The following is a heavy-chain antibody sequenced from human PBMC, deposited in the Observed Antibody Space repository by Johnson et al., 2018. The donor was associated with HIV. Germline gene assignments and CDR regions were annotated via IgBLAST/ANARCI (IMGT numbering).Heavy chain of an antibody. V-gene: IGHV3-11*04. CDR2: IRSSGSTI. CDR3: ARRFYASSGAGFDI. Sequence: QVQLVESGGGLIQPGGSLRLSCAASGFTVSTNYMGWVRQAPGKGLEWVSYIRSSGSTIYYADSVKGRFTISRDTAKNSLYLQMNSLRAEDTAVYYCARRFYASSGAGFDIWGQGTMVTVSS. D-gene: IGHD3-22*01. J-gene: IGHJ3*02. CDR1: GFTVSTNY.